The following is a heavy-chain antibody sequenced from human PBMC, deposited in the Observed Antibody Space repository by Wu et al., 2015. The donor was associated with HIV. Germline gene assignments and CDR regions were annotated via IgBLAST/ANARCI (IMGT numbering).Heavy chain of an antibody. CDR3: ARDGYQTERDRYYYDSSGYYFDN. Sequence: QVQLVQSGAEVKKPGSSVKVSCKASGGTFSSYAISWVRQAPGQGLEWMGGIIPIFGTANYAQKFQGRVTITADESTSTAYMELSSLRSEDTAVYYCARDGYQTERDRYYYDSSGYYFDNVGQGTWSPSPQ. J-gene: IGHJ4*02. D-gene: IGHD3-22*01. CDR1: GGTFSSYA. CDR2: IIPIFGTA. V-gene: IGHV1-69*12.